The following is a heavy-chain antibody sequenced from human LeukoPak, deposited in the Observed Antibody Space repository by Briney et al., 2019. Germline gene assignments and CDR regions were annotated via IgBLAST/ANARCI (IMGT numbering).Heavy chain of an antibody. CDR3: AKDHVEGSWGDYYYYYMDV. V-gene: IGHV3-30*02. CDR2: IRYDGSNK. Sequence: GGSLRLSCAAFRFSFGRHGMHWVRQAPGKGLEWVSFIRYDGSNKYYADSVQGRFTISRDNSNNTVYLYMNSVRTEDTAVYYCAKDHVEGSWGDYYYYYMDVWGKGTTVTISS. CDR1: RFSFGRHG. J-gene: IGHJ6*03. D-gene: IGHD3-16*01.